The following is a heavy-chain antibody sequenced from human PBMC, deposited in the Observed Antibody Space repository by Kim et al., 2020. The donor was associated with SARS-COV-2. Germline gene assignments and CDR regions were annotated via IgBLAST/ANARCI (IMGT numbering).Heavy chain of an antibody. J-gene: IGHJ6*02. CDR3: ARGVDYVLPMDV. CDR2: INPSGGST. Sequence: ASVKVSCKASGYTFTSYYMHWVRQAPGQGLEWMGIINPSGGSTRNAQKFQGRVTMTRDTSTTTVYMEVSSLRSEDTAVYYCARGVDYVLPMDVWGQGTTVTVSS. V-gene: IGHV1-46*01. CDR1: GYTFTSYY. D-gene: IGHD3-16*01.